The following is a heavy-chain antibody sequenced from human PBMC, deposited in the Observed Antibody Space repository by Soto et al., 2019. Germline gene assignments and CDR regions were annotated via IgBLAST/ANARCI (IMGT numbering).Heavy chain of an antibody. CDR3: ARDQTYCGGDCYSRDAFDI. D-gene: IGHD2-21*01. CDR1: GYTFTSYY. J-gene: IGHJ3*02. V-gene: IGHV1-46*03. Sequence: GASVKVSCKASGYTFTSYYMHWVRQAPGQGLEWMGIINPSGGSTSYAQKFQGRVTMTRDTSTSTVYMELSSLRSEDTAVYYCARDQTYCGGDCYSRDAFDIWGQGTMVTVS. CDR2: INPSGGST.